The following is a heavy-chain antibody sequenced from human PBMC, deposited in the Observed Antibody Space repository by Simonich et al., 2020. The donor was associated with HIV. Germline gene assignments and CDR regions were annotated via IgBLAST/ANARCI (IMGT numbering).Heavy chain of an antibody. V-gene: IGHV4-38-2*01. CDR2: FYPSGST. D-gene: IGHD6-13*01. CDR3: ARSGYSSSWSHWYFDL. CDR1: GYSISSGYY. J-gene: IGHJ2*01. Sequence: QVQLQESGPGLVKPSETLSLTCAVSGYSISSGYYWGWIRQPPGKGLEWIGRFYPSGSTYYNPSLKSRVTKSVDTSKNQFSLKMRSVTAADTAVYYCARSGYSSSWSHWYFDLWGRGTLVTVSS.